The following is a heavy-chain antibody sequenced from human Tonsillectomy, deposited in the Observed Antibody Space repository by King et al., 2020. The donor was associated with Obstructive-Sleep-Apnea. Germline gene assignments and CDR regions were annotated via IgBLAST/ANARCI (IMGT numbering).Heavy chain of an antibody. CDR3: ARGGTATYYYDSSGYPVDY. J-gene: IGHJ4*02. CDR2: INSDGSST. Sequence: VQLVESGGGLVQPGGSLRLSCAASGFTFSSYWMHWVRQAPGKGLVWVSRINSDGSSTSYADSVKGRFTISRDNPKNTLFLQMNSLRAEDTAVYYCARGGTATYYYDSSGYPVDYWGQGTLVTVSS. V-gene: IGHV3-74*01. CDR1: GFTFSSYW. D-gene: IGHD3-22*01.